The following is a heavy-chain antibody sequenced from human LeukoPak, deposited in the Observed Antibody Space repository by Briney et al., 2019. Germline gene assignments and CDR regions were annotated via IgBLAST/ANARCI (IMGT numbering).Heavy chain of an antibody. V-gene: IGHV3-23*01. D-gene: IGHD6-13*01. Sequence: GGSLRLSCAASGFTFSSYAMSWVRQAPGKGLEWVSAISGSGGSTYYADSVKGRFTISRDNSKNTLYLQMNSLRAEDTAVYYCAKDQFSSSWNGGDYWGQGTLITVSS. CDR2: ISGSGGST. CDR3: AKDQFSSSWNGGDY. CDR1: GFTFSSYA. J-gene: IGHJ4*02.